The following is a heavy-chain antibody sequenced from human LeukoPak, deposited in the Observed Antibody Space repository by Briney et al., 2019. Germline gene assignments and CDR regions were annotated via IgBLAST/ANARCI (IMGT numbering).Heavy chain of an antibody. D-gene: IGHD6-13*01. CDR3: ATSTAAAGTD. Sequence: GGSLRLSCAASGFTFSNLWMSWVRQARGEGLKWVANIKQDGSEKYYVDSVKGRLTISRDNAQNSLYLQMNSLRAEDTAIYCCATSTAAAGTDWGQGTLVTVSP. J-gene: IGHJ4*02. CDR2: IKQDGSEK. CDR1: GFTFSNLW. V-gene: IGHV3-7*03.